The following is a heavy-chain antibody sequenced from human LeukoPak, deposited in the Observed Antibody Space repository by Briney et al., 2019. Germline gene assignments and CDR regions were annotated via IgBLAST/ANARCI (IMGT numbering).Heavy chain of an antibody. CDR3: ARLPCSSSPCYYAMDV. V-gene: IGHV3-66*04. J-gene: IGHJ6*02. CDR2: LSSGGTT. CDR1: GFTVSANY. D-gene: IGHD2-2*01. Sequence: PGGSLRLSCVASGFTVSANYMSWVRQAPGKGLEWVSFLSSGGTTYYADSLKGRFTMSRDSSRNTLFLQMNSLRAEDTAVYYCARLPCSSSPCYYAMDVWGQGTTVTVSS.